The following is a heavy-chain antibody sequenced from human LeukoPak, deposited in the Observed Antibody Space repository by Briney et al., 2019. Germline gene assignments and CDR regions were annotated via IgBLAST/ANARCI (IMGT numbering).Heavy chain of an antibody. J-gene: IGHJ4*02. CDR3: ARALEYSSGWYDY. D-gene: IGHD6-19*01. Sequence: GGSLRLSCAASGFTFSSYSMNWVRQAPGKGLEWVSSISSSSSYIYYAGSVKGRFTISRDNAKNSLYLQMNSLRAEDTAVYYCARALEYSSGWYDYWGQGTLVTVSS. CDR2: ISSSSSYI. CDR1: GFTFSSYS. V-gene: IGHV3-21*01.